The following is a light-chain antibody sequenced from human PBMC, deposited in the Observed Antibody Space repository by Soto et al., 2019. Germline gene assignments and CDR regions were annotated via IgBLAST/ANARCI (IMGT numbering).Light chain of an antibody. CDR2: NNN. J-gene: IGLJ1*01. V-gene: IGLV1-47*02. CDR3: SSWDGSLSGYV. CDR1: SSNIGSNY. Sequence: QSVLTQPPSASGTPGQGVTISCSGSSSNIGSNYVYWYQQLPGTAPKLLIYNNNQRPSGVPDRFSASKSGTSASLAIRGLRSEDEAHYYCSSWDGSLSGYVFGAGTKVTV.